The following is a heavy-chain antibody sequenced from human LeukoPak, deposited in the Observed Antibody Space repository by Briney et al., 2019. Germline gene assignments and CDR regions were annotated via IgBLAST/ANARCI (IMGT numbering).Heavy chain of an antibody. CDR2: IKQDGSEK. Sequence: GGSLRLSCAASGFTFSSYWMSWVRQAPGKGLEWVDNIKQDGSEKYYVDSVKGRFTISRDNAKNSLYLQMNSLRAEDTAVYYCARDGGYFDWLLYYYYYYGMDVWGQGTTVTVSS. D-gene: IGHD3-9*01. J-gene: IGHJ6*02. CDR3: ARDGGYFDWLLYYYYYYGMDV. V-gene: IGHV3-7*03. CDR1: GFTFSSYW.